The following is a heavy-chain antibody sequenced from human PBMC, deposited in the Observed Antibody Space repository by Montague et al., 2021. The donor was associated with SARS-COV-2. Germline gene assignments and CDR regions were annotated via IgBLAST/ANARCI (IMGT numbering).Heavy chain of an antibody. CDR1: VFTFSSYE. CDR3: AREGYYDSSGYPLSY. D-gene: IGHD3-22*01. CDR2: IRSSGSSI. V-gene: IGHV3-48*03. Sequence: SLRLSCAASVFTFSSYEMNWVRQAPGKGLEWVSYIRSSGSSIYYADSVKGRFTISRDNAKNSLYLQINSLRAEDTAVYYFAREGYYDSSGYPLSYWGQGTLVTVSS. J-gene: IGHJ4*02.